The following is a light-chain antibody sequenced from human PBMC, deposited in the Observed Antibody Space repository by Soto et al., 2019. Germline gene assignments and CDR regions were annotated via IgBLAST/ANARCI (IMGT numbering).Light chain of an antibody. CDR3: CSYAGSRYV. CDR1: RSDVGGYNY. V-gene: IGLV2-11*01. CDR2: DVS. Sequence: QSVLTQPRSVSGSPGQSVTISCTGTRSDVGGYNYVSWYQQHPGKAPKLMIYDVSKRPSGVPDRFSGSKSGNTASLTISGLHAEDEADYYCCSYAGSRYVFGTGTKLTVL. J-gene: IGLJ1*01.